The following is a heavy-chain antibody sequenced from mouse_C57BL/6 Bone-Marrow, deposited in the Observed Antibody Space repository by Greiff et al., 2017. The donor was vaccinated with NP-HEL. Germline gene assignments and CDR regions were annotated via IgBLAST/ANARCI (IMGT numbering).Heavy chain of an antibody. CDR2: IRNKANGYTT. Sequence: DVKLVESGGGLVQPGGSLSLSCAASGFTFTDYYMSWVRQPPGKALEWLGFIRNKANGYTTEYSASVKGRFTISRDNSQNILYLQMNALRAEDSATYYCARFHYYGSSPWYFDVWGTGTTVTVSS. V-gene: IGHV7-3*01. J-gene: IGHJ1*03. D-gene: IGHD1-1*01. CDR3: ARFHYYGSSPWYFDV. CDR1: GFTFTDYY.